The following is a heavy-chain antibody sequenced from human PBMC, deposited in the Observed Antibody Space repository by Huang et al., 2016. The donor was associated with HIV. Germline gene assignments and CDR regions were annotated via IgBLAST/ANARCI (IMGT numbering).Heavy chain of an antibody. Sequence: EVQLVESGGGLIQPGGSLRLSCAASGFTVSSNYMSWVRQAPGQGLEWVSVIYSGGSTYYADSVKGRFTISRDNSKNTLYLQMNSLRAEDAAVYYCARYVFGPRFGYFDYWGQGTLVTVSS. D-gene: IGHD3-16*01. CDR1: GFTVSSNY. CDR3: ARYVFGPRFGYFDY. CDR2: IYSGGST. J-gene: IGHJ4*02. V-gene: IGHV3-53*01.